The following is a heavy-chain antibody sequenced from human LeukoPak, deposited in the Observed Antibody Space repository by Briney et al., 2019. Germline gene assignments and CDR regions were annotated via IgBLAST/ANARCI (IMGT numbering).Heavy chain of an antibody. J-gene: IGHJ4*02. V-gene: IGHV1-2*04. D-gene: IGHD5-12*01. CDR2: IDPNSGGT. CDR1: GYTFTGYY. CDR3: ARVGGYSGYDYGEYYFDY. Sequence: ASVKVSCKASGYTFTGYYMHWVRQAPGQGPEWMGWIDPNSGGTNYAQKLQGWVTMTRDTSTSTAYMELSRLRSDDTAVYYCARVGGYSGYDYGEYYFDYWGQGTLVTVSS.